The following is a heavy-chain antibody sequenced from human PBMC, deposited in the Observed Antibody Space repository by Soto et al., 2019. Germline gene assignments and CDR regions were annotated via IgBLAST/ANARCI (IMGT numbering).Heavy chain of an antibody. D-gene: IGHD1-1*01. J-gene: IGHJ4*02. CDR3: ASINPEYNWNDYLYFDY. V-gene: IGHV4-30-4*01. Sequence: QVQLQESGPGLVKPSQTLSLTCTVSGGSISSGAYYWSWIRQPPGKGLEWTGYIYYSGSTYYNPSLKNRIIISLDTSKHQFSLKLSPVTAASTAVYYCASINPEYNWNDYLYFDYWGQGTLFTVSS. CDR2: IYYSGST. CDR1: GGSISSGAYY.